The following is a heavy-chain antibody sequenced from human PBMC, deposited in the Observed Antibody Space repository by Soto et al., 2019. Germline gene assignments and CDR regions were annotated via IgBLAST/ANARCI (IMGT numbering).Heavy chain of an antibody. Sequence: GGSLRLSCAASGVHFSSYGMHWVRQAPGKGLEWVAVISYDGSNKYYADSVKGRFTISRDNSKNTLYLQMNSLRAEDTAVYYCAKDRQYSSSWYVGLGVPYYYYGMDVWGQGTTVTVSS. CDR2: ISYDGSNK. D-gene: IGHD6-13*01. J-gene: IGHJ6*02. CDR1: GVHFSSYG. V-gene: IGHV3-30*18. CDR3: AKDRQYSSSWYVGLGVPYYYYGMDV.